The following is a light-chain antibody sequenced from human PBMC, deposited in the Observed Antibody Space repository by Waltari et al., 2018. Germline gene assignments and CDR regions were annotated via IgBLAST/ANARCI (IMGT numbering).Light chain of an antibody. Sequence: DIVMTQSPLSLPVTPGESASISCRSSRCLLHSNGNNFLDWYLQKPGQSPQLLIYLGSNRASGVPDRFRGSGTGTDFTLKISRVEAEDVGVYYCMQALQTPLYTFGQGTKLEIK. CDR1: RCLLHSNGNNF. V-gene: IGKV2-28*01. CDR3: MQALQTPLYT. J-gene: IGKJ2*01. CDR2: LGS.